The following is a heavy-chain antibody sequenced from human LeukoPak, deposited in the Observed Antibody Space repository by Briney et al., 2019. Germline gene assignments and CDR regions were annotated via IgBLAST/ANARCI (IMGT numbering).Heavy chain of an antibody. D-gene: IGHD2-8*01. J-gene: IGHJ6*02. CDR2: INHSGST. CDR1: GGSFSGYY. V-gene: IGHV4-34*01. CDR3: ARDLTRGYCTNGVCYTAYYGMDV. Sequence: SETLSLTCAVYGGSFSGYYWSWIRQPPGKGLEWIGEINHSGSTNYNPSLKSRVTISVDTSKNQFSLKLSSVTAADTAVYYCARDLTRGYCTNGVCYTAYYGMDVWGQGTTVTVSS.